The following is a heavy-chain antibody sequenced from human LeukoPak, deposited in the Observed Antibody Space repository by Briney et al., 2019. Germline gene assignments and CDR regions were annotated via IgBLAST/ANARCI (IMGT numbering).Heavy chain of an antibody. D-gene: IGHD3-3*01. V-gene: IGHV3-21*01. CDR1: GFTFSSYS. J-gene: IGHJ6*02. CDR2: ISSSSSYI. CDR3: ARVGNYDFWSGYEYGMDV. Sequence: PGGSLRLSCAASGFTFSSYSMNWVRQAPGKGLEWVSSISSSSSYIYCADSVKGRFTISRDNAKNSLYLQMNSLRAEDTAVYYCARVGNYDFWSGYEYGMDVWGQGTTVTVSS.